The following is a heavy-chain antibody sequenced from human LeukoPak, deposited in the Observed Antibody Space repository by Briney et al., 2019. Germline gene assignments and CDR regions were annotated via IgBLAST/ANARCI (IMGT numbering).Heavy chain of an antibody. CDR1: GFTFSSYV. CDR3: ASVSWDY. V-gene: IGHV3-48*01. D-gene: IGHD5/OR15-5a*01. CDR2: ITSSSTTI. Sequence: PGGSLRLSCAASGFTFSSYVIHWVRQAPGKGLEWISYITSSSTTIYYADSVKGRLTISRDNARNSLYLQMNSLRAEDTAVYFCASVSWDYWGQGTLVTVSS. J-gene: IGHJ4*02.